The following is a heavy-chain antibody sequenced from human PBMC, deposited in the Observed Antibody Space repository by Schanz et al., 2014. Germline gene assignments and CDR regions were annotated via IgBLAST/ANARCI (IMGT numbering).Heavy chain of an antibody. CDR1: GFGFSSYS. CDR3: AGPALWFGDNCFDP. J-gene: IGHJ5*02. CDR2: ISGSVAST. Sequence: EVQLVESGGGLIQPGGSLRLSCAASGFGFSSYSMNWVRQAPGKGLEWVSGISGSVASTYYADSVTGRFTISRDNAKNTLYLQMNSLRAEDTAVYYCAGPALWFGDNCFDPWGQGTLVTVSS. V-gene: IGHV3-48*04. D-gene: IGHD3-10*01.